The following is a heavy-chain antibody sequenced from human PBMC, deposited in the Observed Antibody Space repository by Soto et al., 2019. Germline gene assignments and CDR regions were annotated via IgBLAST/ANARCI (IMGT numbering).Heavy chain of an antibody. CDR3: ASLGYCSGGSCYANWFDP. J-gene: IGHJ5*02. CDR1: GYTFTSYG. Sequence: GASVKVSCKASGYTFTSYGISWVRQAPGQGLEWMGWISAYNGNTNYAQKLQGRVTMTTDTSTSTAYMELRSLRSDDTAVYYCASLGYCSGGSCYANWFDPWGQGTLVTVS. CDR2: ISAYNGNT. V-gene: IGHV1-18*01. D-gene: IGHD2-15*01.